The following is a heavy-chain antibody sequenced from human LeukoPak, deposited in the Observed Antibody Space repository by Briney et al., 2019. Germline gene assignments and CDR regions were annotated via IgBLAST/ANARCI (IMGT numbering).Heavy chain of an antibody. V-gene: IGHV1-69*04. CDR3: ARAGVGATLHNDY. J-gene: IGHJ4*02. CDR2: IIPILGVA. Sequence: SVKVSCKASGGTFSSYAISWVRRAPGQGLEWMGRIIPILGVANYAQKFQGRVTITADKSTSTAYMELSSLRSEDTAVYYCARAGVGATLHNDYWGQGTLVTVSS. CDR1: GGTFSSYA. D-gene: IGHD1-26*01.